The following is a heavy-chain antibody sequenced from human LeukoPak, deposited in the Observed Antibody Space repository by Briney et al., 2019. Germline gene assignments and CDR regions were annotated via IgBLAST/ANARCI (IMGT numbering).Heavy chain of an antibody. CDR3: ARAPKYGDYVY. CDR1: VRSISSGSYY. CDR2: IYTSGST. J-gene: IGHJ4*02. D-gene: IGHD4-17*01. Sequence: PSQTLSLTCILCVRSISSGSYYGRWIRQPGGEGLECIGRIYTSGSTNYNPSLNSRVTISVDTSKNQFSLKLSSVTAADTAVYYCARAPKYGDYVYWGQGTLVTVSS. V-gene: IGHV4-61*02.